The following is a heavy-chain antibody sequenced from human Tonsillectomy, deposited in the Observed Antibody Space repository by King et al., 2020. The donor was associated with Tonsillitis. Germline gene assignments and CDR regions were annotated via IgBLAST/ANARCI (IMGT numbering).Heavy chain of an antibody. CDR2: ISASGVTT. V-gene: IGHV3-23*04. J-gene: IGHJ4*02. Sequence: VQLVESGGGLEQPGGSLRLSCAASGFTFSSYAMMWVRQAPGKGLEWVSVISASGVTTFYAASVKGRFTISRDNSKNTLYLQMNSLGVEDTATYYCATYWDTTLVDDYWGQGTLVTVSS. CDR3: ATYWDTTLVDDY. D-gene: IGHD2/OR15-2a*01. CDR1: GFTFSSYA.